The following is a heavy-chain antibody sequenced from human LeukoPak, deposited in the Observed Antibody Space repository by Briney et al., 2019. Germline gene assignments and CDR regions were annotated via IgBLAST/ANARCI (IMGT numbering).Heavy chain of an antibody. CDR3: ARIFRGVGAFDI. D-gene: IGHD3-10*01. Sequence: GGSLRLSCAASGFTFSSYGMHWVRQAPGKGLEWVAVISYDGSNKYYADSVKGRFTISRDNSKNTLYLQMNSLRAEDTAVYYCARIFRGVGAFDIWGQGTMVTVSS. J-gene: IGHJ3*02. CDR1: GFTFSSYG. V-gene: IGHV3-30*19. CDR2: ISYDGSNK.